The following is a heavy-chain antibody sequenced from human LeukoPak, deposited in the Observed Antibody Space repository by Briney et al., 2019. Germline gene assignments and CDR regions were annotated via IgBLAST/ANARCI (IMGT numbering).Heavy chain of an antibody. CDR2: IYHSGST. CDR3: ARDCSGGSCQLGYYNRMDV. Sequence: SESLSLTCTVSGYSISSGYYWGWIRQPPGKGLDWIGSIYHSGSTYYNPSLKSRVTISVDTSKNQFSLKLSSVTAADTAVYYCARDCSGGSCQLGYYNRMDVWGQGTTVTVSS. CDR1: GYSISSGYY. D-gene: IGHD2-15*01. J-gene: IGHJ6*02. V-gene: IGHV4-38-2*02.